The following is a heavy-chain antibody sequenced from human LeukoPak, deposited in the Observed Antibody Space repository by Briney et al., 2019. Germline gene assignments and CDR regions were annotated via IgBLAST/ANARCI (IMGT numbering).Heavy chain of an antibody. D-gene: IGHD6-19*01. CDR3: AKGPSSGWYPYFDY. CDR2: IKQDGSEK. V-gene: IGHV3-7*03. CDR1: GFIFSSYR. Sequence: GGSLRLSCAASGFIFSSYRMSWVRQAPGKGLEWVANIKQDGSEKYYVDSVKGRFTISRDNAKNPLYLQMNSLRAEDTALYYCAKGPSSGWYPYFDYWGQGTLVTVSS. J-gene: IGHJ4*02.